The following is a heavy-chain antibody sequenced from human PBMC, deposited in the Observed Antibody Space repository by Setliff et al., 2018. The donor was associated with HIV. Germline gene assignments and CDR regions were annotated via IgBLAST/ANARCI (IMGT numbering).Heavy chain of an antibody. V-gene: IGHV4-4*07. J-gene: IGHJ2*01. D-gene: IGHD5-12*01. Sequence: SETLSLTCTVSGGPISSYYWSWIRQPAGKGLEWSGRIYTSGTTYYKPSLKRRVTISVDTSKNHFSLKLSSVTAADTAVYYCARPSAGGGYNYWYFDLWGRGTLVTVSS. CDR1: GGPISSYY. CDR3: ARPSAGGGYNYWYFDL. CDR2: IYTSGTT.